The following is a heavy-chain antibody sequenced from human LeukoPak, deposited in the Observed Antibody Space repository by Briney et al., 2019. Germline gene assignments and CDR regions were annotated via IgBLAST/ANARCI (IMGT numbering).Heavy chain of an antibody. J-gene: IGHJ4*02. Sequence: GASVNVSCTASGGTFSSYAISWVRQAPGQGLEWMGGIIPIFGTANYAQKFQGRVTITADESTSTAYMELSSLRSEDTAVYYCARHAPPDNYFDCWGQGTLVTVSS. CDR1: GGTFSSYA. V-gene: IGHV1-69*13. CDR2: IIPIFGTA. CDR3: ARHAPPDNYFDC. D-gene: IGHD3-9*01.